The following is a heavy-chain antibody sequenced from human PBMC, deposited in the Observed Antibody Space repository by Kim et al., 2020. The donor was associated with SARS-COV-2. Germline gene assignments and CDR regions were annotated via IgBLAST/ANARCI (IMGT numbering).Heavy chain of an antibody. J-gene: IGHJ4*02. CDR3: AKDFMGDSSGFDY. V-gene: IGHV3-43*01. D-gene: IGHD6-19*01. Sequence: YADSVKGRFTISRDNSKNSLYLQMNSLRTEDTALYYCAKDFMGDSSGFDYWGQGTLVTVSS.